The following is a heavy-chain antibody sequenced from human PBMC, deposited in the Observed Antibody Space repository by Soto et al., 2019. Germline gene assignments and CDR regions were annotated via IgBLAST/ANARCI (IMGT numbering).Heavy chain of an antibody. CDR1: GFTFSSYW. J-gene: IGHJ3*02. CDR3: AKCGYYYDSSGYYKLSAFDI. D-gene: IGHD3-22*01. CDR2: IKQDGSEK. V-gene: IGHV3-7*03. Sequence: QTGGSLSLSCAASGFTFSSYWMSWVRQAPGKGLEWVANIKQDGSEKYYVDSVKGRFTISRDNAKNSLYLQMNSLRAEDTAVYYCAKCGYYYDSSGYYKLSAFDIWGQGTMVTVSS.